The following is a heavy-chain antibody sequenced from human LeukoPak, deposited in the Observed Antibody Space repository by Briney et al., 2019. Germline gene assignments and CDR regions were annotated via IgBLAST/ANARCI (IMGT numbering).Heavy chain of an antibody. Sequence: ASVKVSCKASGYTFTGYYMHWVRQAPGQGLEWMGRINPNSGGTNYAQKFQGRVTMTRDTSISTAYMELSRLRSDDTAVYYCARDWGYCSGGSCSTRNYYYYGMDVWGQGTTVTVSS. CDR1: GYTFTGYY. CDR3: ARDWGYCSGGSCSTRNYYYYGMDV. CDR2: INPNSGGT. J-gene: IGHJ6*02. D-gene: IGHD2-15*01. V-gene: IGHV1-2*06.